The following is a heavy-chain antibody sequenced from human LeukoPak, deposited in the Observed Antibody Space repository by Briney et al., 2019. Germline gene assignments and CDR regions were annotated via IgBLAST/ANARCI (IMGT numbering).Heavy chain of an antibody. V-gene: IGHV3-21*01. CDR2: ISSSSSYI. CDR3: AKISGSTVAWYYMDV. D-gene: IGHD2-15*01. Sequence: GGSLRLSCAASGFTFSSYSMNWVRQAPGKGLEWVSSISSSSSYIYYADSVKGRFTISRDNSKNTLYLQMNSLRAEDTAVYYCAKISGSTVAWYYMDVWGKGTTVTVSS. CDR1: GFTFSSYS. J-gene: IGHJ6*03.